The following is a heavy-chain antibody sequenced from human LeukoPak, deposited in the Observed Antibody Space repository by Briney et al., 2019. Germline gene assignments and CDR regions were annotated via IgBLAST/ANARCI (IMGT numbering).Heavy chain of an antibody. J-gene: IGHJ6*04. Sequence: GGSLRLSCAASGFTFSSYNMNWVRQAPGKGLEWVSVIYSGGSTYYADSVKGRFTISRDNSKNTLYLQMNSLRAEDTAVYYCASYGDYGMDVWGKGTTVTVSS. CDR1: GFTFSSYN. CDR2: IYSGGST. D-gene: IGHD4-17*01. CDR3: ASYGDYGMDV. V-gene: IGHV3-53*01.